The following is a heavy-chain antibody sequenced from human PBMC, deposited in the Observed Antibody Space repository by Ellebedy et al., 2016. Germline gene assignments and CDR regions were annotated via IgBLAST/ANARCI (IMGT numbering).Heavy chain of an antibody. J-gene: IGHJ4*02. D-gene: IGHD3/OR15-3a*01. CDR1: GGSFSGYY. CDR2: IHYGGST. CDR3: ARRASGRSDLGRVIYFDY. V-gene: IGHV4-34*01. Sequence: SETLSLTCAVYGGSFSGYYWSWIRQPPGKGLEWIGSIHYGGSTYYNPSLKSRVTISLDTSKNQFSLKLRSVTAADTAVYYCARRASGRSDLGRVIYFDYWGQGTLVTVSS.